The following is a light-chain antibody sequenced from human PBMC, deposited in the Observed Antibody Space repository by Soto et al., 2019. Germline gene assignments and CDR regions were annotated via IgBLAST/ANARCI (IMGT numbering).Light chain of an antibody. Sequence: DIVMTQSPLSLPVTPGEPASISCRSSQSLLHSNGYNYLDWYLQKPGQSPHLLIYLGSNRSSGVPDRFSGSGSGTDFTLKISRVEAEDVGVYYCMQPLQTPWTFGQGTKVEIK. CDR2: LGS. V-gene: IGKV2-28*01. CDR3: MQPLQTPWT. J-gene: IGKJ1*01. CDR1: QSLLHSNGYNY.